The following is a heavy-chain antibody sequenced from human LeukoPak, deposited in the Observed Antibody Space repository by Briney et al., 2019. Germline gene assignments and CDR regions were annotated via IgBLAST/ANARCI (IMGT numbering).Heavy chain of an antibody. CDR1: GYTFTGYY. V-gene: IGHV1-2*02. Sequence: ASVKVSCKASGYTFTGYYMHWVRQAPGQGLEWMGWINPNTGGTNYAQKLQGRVTMTTDTSTSTAYMELRSLRSDDTAVYYCARDKDYIWGSSPKFDYWGQGTLVTVSS. CDR2: INPNTGGT. J-gene: IGHJ4*02. CDR3: ARDKDYIWGSSPKFDY. D-gene: IGHD3-16*01.